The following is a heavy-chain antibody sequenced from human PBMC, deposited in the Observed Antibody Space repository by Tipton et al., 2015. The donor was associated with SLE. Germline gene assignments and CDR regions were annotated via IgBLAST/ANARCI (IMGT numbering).Heavy chain of an antibody. CDR1: GGSIRDYY. V-gene: IGHV4-4*09. Sequence: TLSLTCTVSGGSIRDYYWSWIRQPSGKGLEWIGHIYTSGTTYNPSLKSRVTISVDTSKKQLSLKLRSVTAADTAVYYCARTESSGAVGWYFDLWGRGTLVTVSS. D-gene: IGHD2-15*01. J-gene: IGHJ2*01. CDR3: ARTESSGAVGWYFDL. CDR2: IYTSGT.